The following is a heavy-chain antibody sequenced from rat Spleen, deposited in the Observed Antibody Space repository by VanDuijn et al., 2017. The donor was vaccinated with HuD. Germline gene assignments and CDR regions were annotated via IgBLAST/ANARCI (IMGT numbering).Heavy chain of an antibody. CDR3: TRALYYSSSHFDY. D-gene: IGHD1-2*01. V-gene: IGHV2-63*01. Sequence: QVQLKESGPGLVQPSQTLSLTCTVPGFSLTSYGVSWVRQPPGKGLEWMGRMRYNGDTSYNSALKSRLSISRDTSKNQVFLKMNSLQTDDTGTYYCTRALYYSSSHFDYWGQGVMVTVSS. CDR2: MRYNGDT. CDR1: GFSLTSYG. J-gene: IGHJ2*01.